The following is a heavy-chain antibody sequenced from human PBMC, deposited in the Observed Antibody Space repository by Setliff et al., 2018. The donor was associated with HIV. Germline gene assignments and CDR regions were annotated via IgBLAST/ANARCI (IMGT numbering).Heavy chain of an antibody. CDR2: IVPVLNRA. CDR1: GGTFRTYG. D-gene: IGHD1-7*01. J-gene: IGHJ6*03. Sequence: SVKVSCKASGGTFRTYGVRWVRLAPGQGLEWMGGIVPVLNRADYAQRFHGRVTITADESTNTVYMELRSLTPEDTAIYYCARKAGTTLHYHYYYMDVWGKGTTVTVSS. V-gene: IGHV1-69*10. CDR3: ARKAGTTLHYHYYYMDV.